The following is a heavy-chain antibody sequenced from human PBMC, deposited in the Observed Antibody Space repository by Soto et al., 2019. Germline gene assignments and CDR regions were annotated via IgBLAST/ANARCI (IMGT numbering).Heavy chain of an antibody. CDR1: GFTFDTFT. D-gene: IGHD3-3*01. V-gene: IGHV3-23*01. Sequence: PGGSLRLSCAASGFTFDTFTMTWVRKAPGKGLEWVSSVSGSGVTTKYSDPVKGRFTISRDNSKNTLYLQLNTLTAEDTAVYYCVRNSGYDFWSGFLYWGQGALVTVSS. J-gene: IGHJ4*02. CDR2: VSGSGVTT. CDR3: VRNSGYDFWSGFLY.